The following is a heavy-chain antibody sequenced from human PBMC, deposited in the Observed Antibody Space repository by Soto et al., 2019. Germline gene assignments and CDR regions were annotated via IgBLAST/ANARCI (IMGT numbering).Heavy chain of an antibody. Sequence: QVQLVQSGAEVKKPGASVKVSCKASGYTFTSYGISWVRQAPGQGLEWMGWISTSNGNTNYAQKFQGRVTMTTDTSASTGYMELRSLRSDATAVYYCAILKGSHWGQGTLVTVSS. CDR2: ISTSNGNT. D-gene: IGHD3-10*01. CDR1: GYTFTSYG. J-gene: IGHJ4*02. CDR3: AILKGSH. V-gene: IGHV1-18*01.